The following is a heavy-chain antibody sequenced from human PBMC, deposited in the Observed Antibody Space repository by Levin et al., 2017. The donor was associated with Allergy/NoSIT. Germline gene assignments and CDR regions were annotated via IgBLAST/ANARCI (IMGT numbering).Heavy chain of an antibody. CDR1: GFTFDDYA. CDR3: AKDQQYYYDSSGIFDY. J-gene: IGHJ4*02. V-gene: IGHV3-9*01. Sequence: PGESLKISCAASGFTFDDYAMHWVRQAPGKGLEWVSGISWNSGSIGYADSVKGRFTISRDNAKNSLYLQMNSLRAEDTALYYCAKDQQYYYDSSGIFDYWGQGTLVTVSS. D-gene: IGHD3-22*01. CDR2: ISWNSGSI.